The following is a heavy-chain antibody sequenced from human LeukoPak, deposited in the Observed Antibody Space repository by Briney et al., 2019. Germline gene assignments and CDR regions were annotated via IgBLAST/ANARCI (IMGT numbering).Heavy chain of an antibody. Sequence: SETLSLTCTVSGGSISSYYWSWIRQPPGKGLEWIGYIYYSGSTNYNPSLKSRGTISVDTSKNRFSLKLSSVTAADTAVYYCASSGASSGWYFDYWGQGTLVTVSS. D-gene: IGHD6-19*01. CDR2: IYYSGST. CDR1: GGSISSYY. V-gene: IGHV4-59*12. J-gene: IGHJ4*02. CDR3: ASSGASSGWYFDY.